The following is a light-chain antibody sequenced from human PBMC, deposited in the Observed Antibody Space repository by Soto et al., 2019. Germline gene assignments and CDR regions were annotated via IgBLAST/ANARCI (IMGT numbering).Light chain of an antibody. V-gene: IGKV3-20*01. J-gene: IGKJ1*01. CDR3: QQYGSSPSR. CDR1: QSVSSNY. Sequence: IVWNHSPCTLSLSPGERATLSCRASQSVSSNYITWYQQKPGQAPRRLIFGASSRATGIPDRFSGSGSGTDFTLTISRLEPEDFAVYYCQQYGSSPSRFGQGTKVDIK. CDR2: GAS.